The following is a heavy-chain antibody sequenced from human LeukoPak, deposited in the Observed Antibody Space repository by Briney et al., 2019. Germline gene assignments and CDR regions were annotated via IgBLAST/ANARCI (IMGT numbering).Heavy chain of an antibody. D-gene: IGHD3-22*01. CDR3: ARAQTYYYDSSGYYYSDY. Sequence: NIGCTNYAQKFQRRVTMTRDTSISTDYMELSRLRSDDTAVYYCARAQTYYYDSSGYYYSDYWGQGTLVTVSS. J-gene: IGHJ4*02. CDR2: NIGCT. V-gene: IGHV1-2*02.